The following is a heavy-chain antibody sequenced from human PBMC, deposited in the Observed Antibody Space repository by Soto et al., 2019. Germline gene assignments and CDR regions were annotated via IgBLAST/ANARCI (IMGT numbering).Heavy chain of an antibody. Sequence: PSETLPLTCTVSGGSISFYYWSWIRQPPGKGLEWIGYIYYSGSTNYNPSLKSRVTISVDTSKNQFSLKLSSVTAADTAVYYCAREPSDSPRTNYFDYWGQGTLVTVSS. CDR3: AREPSDSPRTNYFDY. J-gene: IGHJ4*02. CDR1: GGSISFYY. V-gene: IGHV4-59*01. CDR2: IYYSGST. D-gene: IGHD1-1*01.